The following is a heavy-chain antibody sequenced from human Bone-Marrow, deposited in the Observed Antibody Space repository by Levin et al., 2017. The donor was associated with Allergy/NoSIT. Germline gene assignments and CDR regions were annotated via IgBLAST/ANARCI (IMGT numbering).Heavy chain of an antibody. V-gene: IGHV3-21*01. Sequence: KTGGSLRLSCAASGFTFSSYSMNWVRQAPGKGLEWVSSISSSSSYIYYADSVKGRFTISRDNAKNSLYLQMNSLRAEDTAVYYCARVAFRHQAIWFRELSPGTGAFDIWGQGTMVTVSS. CDR3: ARVAFRHQAIWFRELSPGTGAFDI. CDR1: GFTFSSYS. J-gene: IGHJ3*02. CDR2: ISSSSSYI. D-gene: IGHD3-10*01.